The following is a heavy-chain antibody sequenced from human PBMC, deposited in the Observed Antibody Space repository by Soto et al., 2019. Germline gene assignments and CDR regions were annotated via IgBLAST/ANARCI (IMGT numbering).Heavy chain of an antibody. Sequence: QVQLVQSGAEVKKPGSSVKVSCKASGGTFSSYAISWVRQAPGQGLEWMGGIIPIFGTANYAQKFQGRVTMTAAESTCTAYMELSVLRSEDTAVYYCARDRCRSTSCYFAWFDPWGQGTLVTVSS. J-gene: IGHJ5*02. D-gene: IGHD2-2*01. V-gene: IGHV1-69*12. CDR2: IIPIFGTA. CDR3: ARDRCRSTSCYFAWFDP. CDR1: GGTFSSYA.